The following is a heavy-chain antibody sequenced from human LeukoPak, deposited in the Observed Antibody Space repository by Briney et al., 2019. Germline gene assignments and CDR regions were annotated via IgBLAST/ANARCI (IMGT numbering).Heavy chain of an antibody. CDR2: ISSSSSYI. Sequence: GGSLRLSCAASGFTFSSYSMNWVRQAPGKGLEWVSSISSSSSYIYYADSVKGRFTISRDNAKNSLYLQMNSLRAEDKAVYYCARDSGSYSGYYYYYMDVWGKGTTVTVSS. J-gene: IGHJ6*03. CDR3: ARDSGSYSGYYYYYMDV. CDR1: GFTFSSYS. V-gene: IGHV3-21*01. D-gene: IGHD1-26*01.